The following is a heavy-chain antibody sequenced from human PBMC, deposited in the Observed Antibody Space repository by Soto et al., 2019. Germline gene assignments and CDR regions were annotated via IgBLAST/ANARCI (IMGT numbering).Heavy chain of an antibody. CDR3: ASGGQEVVVAIRRAYGMDV. CDR1: GGTFSSYA. D-gene: IGHD3-22*01. J-gene: IGHJ6*02. CDR2: IIPIFGTA. Sequence: SVKVSCKASGGTFSSYAISWVRQAPGQGLEWMGGIIPIFGTANYAQKFQGRVTITADESTSTAYMELSSLRSEDTAVYYCASGGQEVVVAIRRAYGMDVWGQGTTVTVSS. V-gene: IGHV1-69*13.